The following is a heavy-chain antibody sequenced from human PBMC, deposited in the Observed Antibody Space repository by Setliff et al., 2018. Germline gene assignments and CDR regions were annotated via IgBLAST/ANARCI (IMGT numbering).Heavy chain of an antibody. V-gene: IGHV5-51*01. D-gene: IGHD6-13*01. Sequence: PGESLKISCKGSGYSFTSYWIGWVRQMPGKGLEWMGIIYPGDSDTRYSPSFQGQVTISADKSISTAYLQRSSLKASDTAMYYCARRPYSSSFLSPFVGNWFDPWGQGTLVTVSS. CDR1: GYSFTSYW. J-gene: IGHJ5*02. CDR3: ARRPYSSSFLSPFVGNWFDP. CDR2: IYPGDSDT.